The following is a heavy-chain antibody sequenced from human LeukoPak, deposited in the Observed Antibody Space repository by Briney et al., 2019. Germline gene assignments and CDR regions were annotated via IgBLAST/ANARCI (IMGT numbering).Heavy chain of an antibody. CDR2: ISPDSGGT. J-gene: IGHJ4*02. D-gene: IGHD1-26*01. CDR1: GYTFTGYY. Sequence: ASVKVSCKASGYTFTGYYIHWVRQPHGQGLEFLGWISPDSGGTNYPQKFQGRVTLTRDTSISTAYMELSRLRSDDTAVYYCVTLGATNFDYWGQGTLVTVSS. CDR3: VTLGATNFDY. V-gene: IGHV1-2*02.